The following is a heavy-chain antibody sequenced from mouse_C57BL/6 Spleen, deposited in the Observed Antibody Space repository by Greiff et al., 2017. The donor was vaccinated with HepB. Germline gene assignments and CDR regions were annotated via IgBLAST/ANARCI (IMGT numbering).Heavy chain of an antibody. CDR1: GYTFTSYT. CDR3: ARGLFITTGVAPFDY. V-gene: IGHV1-4*01. CDR2: INPSSGYT. D-gene: IGHD1-1*01. Sequence: QVQLQQSGADLARPGASVKMSCTASGYTFTSYTMHWVHQTPGQGLEWIGYINPSSGYTKYNQKFKDKATFTADKSSSTTYMQLSILTSEDSAVYYWARGLFITTGVAPFDYWGQGTTLTVSS. J-gene: IGHJ2*01.